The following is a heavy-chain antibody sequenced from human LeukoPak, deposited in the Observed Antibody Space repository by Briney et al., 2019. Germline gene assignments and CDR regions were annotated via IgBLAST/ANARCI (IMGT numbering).Heavy chain of an antibody. J-gene: IGHJ4*02. CDR2: IYYSGST. D-gene: IGHD1-1*01. CDR1: GGSISSYY. V-gene: IGHV4-59*12. Sequence: PSETLSLTCTVSGGSISSYYWSWIRQPPGKGLEWIGYIYYSGSTNYNPSLRSRVTMSVDTSQKQFSLRLSSVTAADTALYYCARLHQSGTTDYWGQGILVTVSS. CDR3: ARLHQSGTTDY.